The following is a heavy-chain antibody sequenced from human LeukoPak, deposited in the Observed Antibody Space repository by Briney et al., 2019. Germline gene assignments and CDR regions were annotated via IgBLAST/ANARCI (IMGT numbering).Heavy chain of an antibody. V-gene: IGHV3-15*01. CDR2: IKTKTEGGAT. Sequence: GGSLRLSCAASGFTVSSNYMSWVRQAPGKGLEWVGRIKTKTEGGATDYAAPVKGRFTISRDDSKNTLSLQMNSLKIDDTAVYYCTTGSFWDPRDYWGQGTLVTVSS. J-gene: IGHJ4*02. D-gene: IGHD3-10*01. CDR1: GFTVSSNY. CDR3: TTGSFWDPRDY.